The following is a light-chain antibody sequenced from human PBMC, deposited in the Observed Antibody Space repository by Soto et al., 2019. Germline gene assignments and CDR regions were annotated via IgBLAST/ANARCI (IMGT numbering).Light chain of an antibody. CDR2: GAS. J-gene: IGKJ5*01. CDR3: QQRSNWPIT. CDR1: QSLRPTY. V-gene: IGKV3D-20*02. Sequence: EVVLTQSPDTLSLSPGETATLSCRASQSLRPTYIAWYQQRPGQAPRLLIYGASFRATDIPNRFSGRGSGTDFTLSISRLEPEDFAVYYCQQRSNWPITFGQGTRLEI.